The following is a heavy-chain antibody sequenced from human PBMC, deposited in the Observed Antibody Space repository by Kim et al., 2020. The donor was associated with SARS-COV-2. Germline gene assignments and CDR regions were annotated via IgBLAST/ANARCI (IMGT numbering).Heavy chain of an antibody. CDR2: IYYSGST. CDR1: GGSISSGGYY. Sequence: SETLSLTCTVSGGSISSGGYYWSWIRQHPGKGLEWIGYIYYSGSTYYNPSLKSRVTISVDTSKNQFSLKLSSVTAADTAVYYCAREGPRGTVVTQGFDYWGQGTLVTVSS. CDR3: AREGPRGTVVTQGFDY. J-gene: IGHJ4*02. V-gene: IGHV4-31*03. D-gene: IGHD2-15*01.